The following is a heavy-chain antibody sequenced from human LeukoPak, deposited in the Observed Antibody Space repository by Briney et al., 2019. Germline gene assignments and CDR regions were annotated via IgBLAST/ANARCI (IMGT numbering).Heavy chain of an antibody. Sequence: GASVKVSCKASGYTFTGYYMHWVRQAPGQGLEWMGWINPNSGNPTYAQGFTGRFVFSLDTSVSTAYLQISSLKAEDTAVYYCARGVAVAGTIHRAFYYYMDVWGKGTTVTVSS. CDR1: GYTFTGYY. CDR3: ARGVAVAGTIHRAFYYYMDV. CDR2: INPNSGNP. V-gene: IGHV7-4-1*02. J-gene: IGHJ6*03. D-gene: IGHD6-19*01.